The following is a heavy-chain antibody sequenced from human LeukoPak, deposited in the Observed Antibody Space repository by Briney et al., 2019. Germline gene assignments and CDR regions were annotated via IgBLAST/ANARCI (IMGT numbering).Heavy chain of an antibody. J-gene: IGHJ4*02. CDR3: ARSRMTTVTTLDY. V-gene: IGHV4-59*01. Sequence: PSETLSLTCTVSGGSLSGSYWSWIRQSPGKGLEWSGYIYYSGSTNYNPSLKSRVTMSVDTSKNQCSLKLTSVTAADTAVYYCARSRMTTVTTLDYWGQGTLVTVSS. D-gene: IGHD4-11*01. CDR2: IYYSGST. CDR1: GGSLSGSY.